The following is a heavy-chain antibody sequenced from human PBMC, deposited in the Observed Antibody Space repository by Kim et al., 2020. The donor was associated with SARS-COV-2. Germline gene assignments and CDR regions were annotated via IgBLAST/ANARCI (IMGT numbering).Heavy chain of an antibody. J-gene: IGHJ4*02. D-gene: IGHD1-26*01. Sequence: YYADSVKGRFTISRDNAKNSLYLQMNSLRAEDTAVYYWASTSGSYSLGYWGQGTLVTVSS. V-gene: IGHV3-21*01. CDR3: ASTSGSYSLGY.